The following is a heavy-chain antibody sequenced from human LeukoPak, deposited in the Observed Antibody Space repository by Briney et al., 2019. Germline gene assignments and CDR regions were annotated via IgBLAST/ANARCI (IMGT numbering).Heavy chain of an antibody. J-gene: IGHJ4*02. V-gene: IGHV1-2*02. D-gene: IGHD5-18*01. Sequence: ASVKVSCKASGYTFTGYYMHWVRQAPGQGLEWMGWINPNSGGTNYAQKFQGRVTMTRDTSISTAYMELSRLRSDDTAVYYCAREVVDTAIDDYWGQGTLVTVSS. CDR2: INPNSGGT. CDR3: AREVVDTAIDDY. CDR1: GYTFTGYY.